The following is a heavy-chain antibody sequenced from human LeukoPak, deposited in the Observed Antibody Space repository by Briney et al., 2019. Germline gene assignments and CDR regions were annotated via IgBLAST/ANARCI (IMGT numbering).Heavy chain of an antibody. CDR1: GLTFSSYS. CDR2: ISSSSSYI. J-gene: IGHJ4*02. CDR3: ARTPAIVVVPAAMEYYFDY. D-gene: IGHD2-2*01. V-gene: IGHV3-21*01. Sequence: GGSLRLSCAASGLTFSSYSMNWVRQAPGKGLEWVSSISSSSSYIYFADSVKGRFTISRDNAKNSLYLQMNSLRAEDTAVYYCARTPAIVVVPAAMEYYFDYWGQGTLVTVSS.